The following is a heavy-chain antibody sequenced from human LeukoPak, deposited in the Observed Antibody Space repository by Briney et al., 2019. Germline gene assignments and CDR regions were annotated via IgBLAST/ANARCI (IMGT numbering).Heavy chain of an antibody. V-gene: IGHV4-34*01. CDR2: IYHSGIT. D-gene: IGHD3-10*02. CDR3: ATLLSSSYYFDY. CDR1: GGSFSGYY. J-gene: IGHJ4*02. Sequence: SETLSLTCAVYGGSFSGYYWSWIRQPPGKGLEWIGNIYHSGITYYNLYNPSLKSRVIISVDTSKNHFSLKLSSVTAADTAVYFCATLLSSSYYFDYWGQGTLVTVSS.